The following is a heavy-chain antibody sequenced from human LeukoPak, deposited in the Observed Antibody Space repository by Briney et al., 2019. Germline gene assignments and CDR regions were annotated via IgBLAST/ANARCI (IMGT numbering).Heavy chain of an antibody. CDR1: RYTFTDYY. CDR3: ARDMEYPSGWTVNWFDP. Sequence: ASVKVSCKAPRYTFTDYYMHWVRQAPGQGLEWMGWINPNSGGTNHAQKFQGRVTMTRDTSISTAYMGLSRLRSDDTAVYYCARDMEYPSGWTVNWFDPWGQGTLVTVSS. D-gene: IGHD6-19*01. V-gene: IGHV1-2*02. J-gene: IGHJ5*02. CDR2: INPNSGGT.